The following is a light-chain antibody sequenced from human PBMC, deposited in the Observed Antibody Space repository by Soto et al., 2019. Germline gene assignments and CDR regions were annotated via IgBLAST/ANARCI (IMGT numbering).Light chain of an antibody. J-gene: IGLJ1*01. Sequence: SYELTQPPSVSVSPGQTASITCSGDKLGDKYACWYQQKPGQSPVLVIYQDSKRPSGIPERFSGSNSGNTATLTIGGTQAMDEADYYCQAWDSSLYVFGTGTKLTVL. CDR2: QDS. CDR3: QAWDSSLYV. CDR1: KLGDKY. V-gene: IGLV3-1*01.